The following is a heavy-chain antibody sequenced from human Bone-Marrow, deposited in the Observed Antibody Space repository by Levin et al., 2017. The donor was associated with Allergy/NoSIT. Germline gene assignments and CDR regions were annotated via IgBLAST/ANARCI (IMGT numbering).Heavy chain of an antibody. CDR2: ISYSGST. CDR1: GGSISSGDYD. CDR3: GRGVPAAFPKWLDP. Sequence: SETLSLTCTVSGGSISSGDYDWTWIRQPPGKGLEWIGYISYSGSTYSNPSLKSRVTIASDTSKNQFSLKLSSLTAADTALYFCGRGVPAAFPKWLDPWGQGILVTVSS. J-gene: IGHJ5*02. D-gene: IGHD2-2*01. V-gene: IGHV4-30-4*01.